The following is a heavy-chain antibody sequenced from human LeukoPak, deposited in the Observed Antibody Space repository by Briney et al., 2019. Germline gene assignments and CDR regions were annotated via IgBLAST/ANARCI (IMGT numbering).Heavy chain of an antibody. V-gene: IGHV4-59*12. J-gene: IGHJ5*02. CDR3: ARDHFGSSTKLSYNWFDP. Sequence: SETLSLTCTVSGGSISNYYWSWIRQPPGKGLEYIGHVYYSGSTDYNPSLKSRVTISVDTSKNQFSLQLNSVTPEDTAVYYCARDHFGSSTKLSYNWFDPWGQGTLVTVSS. CDR2: VYYSGST. CDR1: GGSISNYY. D-gene: IGHD6-6*01.